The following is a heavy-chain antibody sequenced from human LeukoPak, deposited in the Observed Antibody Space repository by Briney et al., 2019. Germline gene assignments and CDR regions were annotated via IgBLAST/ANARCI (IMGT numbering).Heavy chain of an antibody. J-gene: IGHJ4*02. Sequence: SETLSLTCTASGDSISNYYWNWIRQTQGKGLEWIVYMYYSGSTNYNPSLRSRVTVSVDTSKNQFSLKLNSVTAADTAVYYCARWAGRDFDSSGYLRDWGQGVLVTVSS. CDR3: ARWAGRDFDSSGYLRD. D-gene: IGHD3-22*01. CDR2: MYYSGST. CDR1: GDSISNYY. V-gene: IGHV4-59*01.